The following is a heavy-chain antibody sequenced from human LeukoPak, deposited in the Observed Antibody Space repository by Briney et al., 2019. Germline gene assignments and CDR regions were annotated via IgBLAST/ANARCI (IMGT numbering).Heavy chain of an antibody. Sequence: KPSETLSLTCIVSGVSISTYYRSWIRQPPGKGLEWIGHIYHTGSTYYNPSLKSRVSISIDTSKSHFSLKMSSVTAADTAVYYCARDLNLGGMDVWGQGTTVTVSS. D-gene: IGHD1-26*01. V-gene: IGHV4-59*01. CDR1: GVSISTYY. CDR2: IYHTGST. J-gene: IGHJ6*02. CDR3: ARDLNLGGMDV.